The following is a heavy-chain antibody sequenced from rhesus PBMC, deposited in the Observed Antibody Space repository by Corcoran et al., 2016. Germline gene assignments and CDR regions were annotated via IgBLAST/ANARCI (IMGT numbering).Heavy chain of an antibody. CDR1: GGSISSGYYY. V-gene: IGHV4-122*02. CDR3: ARDVGNRAYWYFDL. CDR2: LTYSWST. Sequence: QVQLQESGPGLVKPSETLSLTCAVSGGSISSGYYYWSWIRQSPGKGLEWIGYLTYSWSTSYTPYLTSRVTISGDTSKNQFSLRLSSVTAADTAVYYCARDVGNRAYWYFDLWGPGTPITISS. D-gene: IGHD4-17*01. J-gene: IGHJ2*01.